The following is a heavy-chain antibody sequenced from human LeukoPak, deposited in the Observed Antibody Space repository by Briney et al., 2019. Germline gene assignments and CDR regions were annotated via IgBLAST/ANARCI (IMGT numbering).Heavy chain of an antibody. CDR3: ARRDYYDSSGYSFAFDI. D-gene: IGHD3-22*01. J-gene: IGHJ3*02. V-gene: IGHV4-4*09. CDR2: IYTSGRT. Sequence: SETPSLTCTVSGGSISIYYRSWIRQPPGKGLEWIGCIYTSGRTNYNPSLKSRVTISVDTSKNQSCLKLSSVTAADTAVYYCARRDYYDSSGYSFAFDIWGQGKMVTVSS. CDR1: GGSISIYY.